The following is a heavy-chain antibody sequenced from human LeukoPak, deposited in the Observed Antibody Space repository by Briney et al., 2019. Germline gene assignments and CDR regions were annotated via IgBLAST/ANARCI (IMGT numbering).Heavy chain of an antibody. CDR1: GGSFSSGSYY. D-gene: IGHD6-19*01. CDR2: IYYSGST. V-gene: IGHV4-61*01. J-gene: IGHJ5*02. Sequence: SETLSLTCTVSGGSFSSGSYYWSWIRQPPGKGLEWIGYIYYSGSTNYNPSLKSRVTISVDTSKNQFSLKLSSVTAADMAVYYCARRIAVASNWFDHWGQGTLVTVSS. CDR3: ARRIAVASNWFDH.